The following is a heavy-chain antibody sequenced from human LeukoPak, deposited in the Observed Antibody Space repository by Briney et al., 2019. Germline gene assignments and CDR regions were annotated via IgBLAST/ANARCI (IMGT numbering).Heavy chain of an antibody. Sequence: GGSLSLSRAASGLTFSGYWIHGVCPGPQGGLGFVSRIDNEGHGLLSADSAKGRFPPSRDNAKNTLYRQWTILRFEDTAVDYCATGGGWVPSFGVVTHIDVWGKGTTVTVSS. CDR3: ATGGGWVPSFGVVTHIDV. D-gene: IGHD3-3*01. J-gene: IGHJ6*03. CDR1: GLTFSGYW. CDR2: IDNEGHGL. V-gene: IGHV3-74*03.